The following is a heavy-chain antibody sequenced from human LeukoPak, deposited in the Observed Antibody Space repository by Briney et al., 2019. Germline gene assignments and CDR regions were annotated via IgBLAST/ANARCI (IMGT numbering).Heavy chain of an antibody. Sequence: SETLSLTCTVSGGSISSYYWSWIRQPPGKGLEWIGYIYYSGSTNYNPSLKSRVTISVDTSKNQFSLKLSSVTAADTAVYYCARDIASTFGYWGQGTLVTVSS. CDR3: ARDIASTFGY. CDR2: IYYSGST. J-gene: IGHJ4*02. V-gene: IGHV4-59*01. D-gene: IGHD3-16*02. CDR1: GGSISSYY.